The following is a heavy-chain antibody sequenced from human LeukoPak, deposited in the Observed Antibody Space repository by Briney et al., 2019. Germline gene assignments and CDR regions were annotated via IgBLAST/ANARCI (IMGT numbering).Heavy chain of an antibody. V-gene: IGHV3-7*01. CDR1: GFTFGDYA. CDR2: IKQDGTEK. Sequence: GGSLRLSCTASGFTFGDYALSWVRQAPGKGLEWVANIKQDGTEKYYVDSVKGRFTISRDNAKNSLYLQMNSLRAEDTAVYYCARERGSGSYHPFDPWGQGTLATVSS. CDR3: ARERGSGSYHPFDP. J-gene: IGHJ5*02. D-gene: IGHD3-10*01.